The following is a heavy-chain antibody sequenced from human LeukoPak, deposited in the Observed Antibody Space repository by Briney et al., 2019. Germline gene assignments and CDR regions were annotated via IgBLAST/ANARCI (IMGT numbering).Heavy chain of an antibody. V-gene: IGHV3-48*03. CDR2: ISSSASTI. CDR1: GFTFSSSE. J-gene: IGHJ4*02. D-gene: IGHD2-21*01. Sequence: SGGSLRLYCAVSGFTFSSSEMNWVRQAPGKGLEGVSYISSSASTIYYADSVKGRFTISRDNAKNSLYLQMNSLRAEDTAVYYCARGRLVGPPGIFDYWGQGTLVTVSS. CDR3: ARGRLVGPPGIFDY.